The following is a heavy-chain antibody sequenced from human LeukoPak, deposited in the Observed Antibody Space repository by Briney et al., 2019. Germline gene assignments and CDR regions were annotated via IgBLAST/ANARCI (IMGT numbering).Heavy chain of an antibody. CDR2: ISDSGGRT. CDR1: GFTFGSYA. V-gene: IGHV3-23*01. CDR3: AGRCIYPDYGRLDAFDI. Sequence: GGSLRLSCAAFGFTFGSYAMPWLRQAPGKGLEWVSSISDSGGRTFYADSVKGRFTISRDNSKDTLNLQMNSLRAEDTAVYFCAGRCIYPDYGRLDAFDIWGQGTMVTVSS. D-gene: IGHD4-17*01. J-gene: IGHJ3*02.